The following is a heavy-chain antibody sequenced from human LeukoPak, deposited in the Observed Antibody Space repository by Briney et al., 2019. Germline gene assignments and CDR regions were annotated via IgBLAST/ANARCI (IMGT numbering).Heavy chain of an antibody. CDR3: ARTYYDILTGYYNY. CDR1: GGSISSYY. J-gene: IGHJ4*02. D-gene: IGHD3-9*01. Sequence: SETLSLTCTVSGGSISSYYWSWIRQPPGKGLEWIGYIYYSGSTNYNPSLKSRVTISVDTSKNQFSLKLSSVAAADTAVYYCARTYYDILTGYYNYWGQGTLVTVSS. V-gene: IGHV4-59*01. CDR2: IYYSGST.